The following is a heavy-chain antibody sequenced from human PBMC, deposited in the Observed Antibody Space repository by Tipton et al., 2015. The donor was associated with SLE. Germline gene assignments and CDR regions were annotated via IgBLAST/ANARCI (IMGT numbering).Heavy chain of an antibody. CDR3: ARGYNHHDAFDI. V-gene: IGHV4-38-2*01. CDR2: LYHSGTT. D-gene: IGHD5-24*01. Sequence: TLSLTCAVSGYSISSDSYWGWIRQPPGKGLECIGSLYHSGTTYYNPPLKSRVTISVDTSKNEFSLRMTSVTAGDTAVYYCARGYNHHDAFDIWGQGTMVTVSS. CDR1: GYSISSDSY. J-gene: IGHJ3*02.